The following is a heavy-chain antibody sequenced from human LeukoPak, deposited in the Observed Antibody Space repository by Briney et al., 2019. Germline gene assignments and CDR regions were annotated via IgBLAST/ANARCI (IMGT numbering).Heavy chain of an antibody. CDR2: INPNSGGT. Sequence: ASVKVSCKASGYTLTAYSMHWVRQAPGQGLEWMGWINPNSGGTDCAQRFQGRVTMTRDTSITMLYMEMSSLTPDDTAVYYCARAGYCSDGKCYTFDYWGQGTLVTVSS. CDR1: GYTLTAYS. J-gene: IGHJ4*02. D-gene: IGHD2-15*01. CDR3: ARAGYCSDGKCYTFDY. V-gene: IGHV1-2*02.